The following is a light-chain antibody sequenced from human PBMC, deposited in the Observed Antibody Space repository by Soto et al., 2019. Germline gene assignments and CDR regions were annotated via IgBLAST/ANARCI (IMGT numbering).Light chain of an antibody. Sequence: DIQMTQSPSSLSASVGDRVTITCRASQIVRSNLNWYQQKPGKVPELLIYAASTLQPGVPSRFRGSGSGTDFTLTVSSLQPEDFGVYYCQKYNNWPLAFGQGTKVEVK. V-gene: IGKV1-39*02. CDR1: QIVRSN. J-gene: IGKJ1*01. CDR2: AAS. CDR3: QKYNNWPLA.